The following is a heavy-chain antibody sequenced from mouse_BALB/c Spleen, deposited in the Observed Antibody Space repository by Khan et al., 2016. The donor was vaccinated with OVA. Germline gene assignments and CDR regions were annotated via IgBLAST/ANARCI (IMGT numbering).Heavy chain of an antibody. V-gene: IGHV1S135*01. D-gene: IGHD2-2*01. J-gene: IGHJ3*01. CDR3: TRHGYVAWFTY. Sequence: EVQLKQSGPELMKPGASGKISCKASGYSLPTYYIHWVKQSHGKSLEWIGYIDPFSGDTTYNQKFKGMATLTVDKSSSTAYIHLSNLTSEDSAVYYCTRHGYVAWFTYWGQGTLVTVSA. CDR1: GYSLPTYY. CDR2: IDPFSGDT.